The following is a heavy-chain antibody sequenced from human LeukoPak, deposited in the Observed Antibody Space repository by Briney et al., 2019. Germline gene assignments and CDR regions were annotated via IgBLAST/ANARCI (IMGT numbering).Heavy chain of an antibody. D-gene: IGHD6-13*01. CDR2: IYYSGST. CDR3: ARHVTYSSSWMANFDF. V-gene: IGHV4-59*08. J-gene: IGHJ4*02. Sequence: SETLSLTCTVSGGSISNYYWSWIRQSPGKGLEWIGYIYYSGSTNYNPSLKSRVTISVDTSKNRFSLKLSSVTAADTAVYFCARHVTYSSSWMANFDFWGQGILVTVSS. CDR1: GGSISNYY.